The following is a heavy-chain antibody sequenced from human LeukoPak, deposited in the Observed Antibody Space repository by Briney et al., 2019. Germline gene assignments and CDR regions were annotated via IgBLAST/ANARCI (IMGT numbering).Heavy chain of an antibody. CDR2: IYYSGST. J-gene: IGHJ4*02. CDR3: ASHYYDSSGQDY. D-gene: IGHD3-22*01. Sequence: PSETLSLTCTVSGGSISSYYWSWIRQPPGKGVEWIGYIYYSGSTNYNPSLKSRVTISVDTSKNQFSLKLSSVTAADTAVYYCASHYYDSSGQDYWGQGTLVTVSS. V-gene: IGHV4-59*01. CDR1: GGSISSYY.